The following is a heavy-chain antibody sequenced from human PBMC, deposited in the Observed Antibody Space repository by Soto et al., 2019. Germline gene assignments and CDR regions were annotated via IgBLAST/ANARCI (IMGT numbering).Heavy chain of an antibody. Sequence: ASVKVSCKASGYTFTSYDINWVRQAPGQGLEWMGWMNPNSGNTGYAQKFQGRVTMTRNTSISTAYMELSSLRSEDTAVYYCASAGNLDVRRRGKLFDPWGQGTLVTV. J-gene: IGHJ5*02. CDR1: GYTFTSYD. CDR2: MNPNSGNT. V-gene: IGHV1-8*01. CDR3: ASAGNLDVRRRGKLFDP. D-gene: IGHD1-1*01.